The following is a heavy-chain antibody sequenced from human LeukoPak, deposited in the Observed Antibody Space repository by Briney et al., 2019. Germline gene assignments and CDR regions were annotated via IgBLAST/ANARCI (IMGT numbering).Heavy chain of an antibody. CDR1: GFTFSSYW. J-gene: IGHJ6*03. Sequence: GGSLRLSCAASGFTFSSYWMHWVRQAPGKGLVWVSRINTDGSSTSYADSVKGRFTISRDNAKNTLYLQMNSLRAEDTAVYYRARGGIQLWFYYYYYMDVWGKGTTVTVSS. V-gene: IGHV3-74*01. CDR2: INTDGSST. D-gene: IGHD5-18*01. CDR3: ARGGIQLWFYYYYYMDV.